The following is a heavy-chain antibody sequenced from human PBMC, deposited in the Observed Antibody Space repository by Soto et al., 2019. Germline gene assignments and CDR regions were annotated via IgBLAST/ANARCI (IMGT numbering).Heavy chain of an antibody. V-gene: IGHV4-4*02. J-gene: IGHJ3*01. CDR2: MLHSGTT. CDR1: DDSISSPKW. D-gene: IGHD6-19*01. Sequence: QVQLQESGPGLVKPSGTLSLTCAVSDDSISSPKWWTWVRQPPGKGLEWIGDMLHSGTTNYNPSLKSRVTISVDKSKNQFSLNLYSVTAADTAVYYCAYSPGWYRHDLWGPGTLVIVSS. CDR3: AYSPGWYRHDL.